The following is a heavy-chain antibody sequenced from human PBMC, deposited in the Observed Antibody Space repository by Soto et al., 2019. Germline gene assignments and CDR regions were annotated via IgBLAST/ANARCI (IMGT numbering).Heavy chain of an antibody. CDR2: ISYDGSNK. CDR1: GFTFSSYA. J-gene: IGHJ6*02. V-gene: IGHV3-30-3*01. Sequence: PGGSLRLSCAASGFTFSSYAMHWVRQAPGKGLEWVAVISYDGSNKYYADSVKGRFTISRDNSKNTLYLQMNSLRAGDTAVYYCARDFEHHYYYGMDVWGQGTTVTVSS. CDR3: ARDFEHHYYYGMDV.